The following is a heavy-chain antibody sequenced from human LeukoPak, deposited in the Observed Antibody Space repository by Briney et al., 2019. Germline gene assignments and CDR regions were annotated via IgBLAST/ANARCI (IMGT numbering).Heavy chain of an antibody. V-gene: IGHV1-46*01. Sequence: ASVKVSCKASGYTFTSYYMHWVRQAPGQGLEWMGIINPSGGSTSYAQKFQGRVTMTRDTSTGTVDMELSSLRSEDTAVYYCATDGVGGGLDYWGQGTLVTVSS. CDR3: ATDGVGGGLDY. D-gene: IGHD3-16*01. J-gene: IGHJ4*02. CDR2: INPSGGST. CDR1: GYTFTSYY.